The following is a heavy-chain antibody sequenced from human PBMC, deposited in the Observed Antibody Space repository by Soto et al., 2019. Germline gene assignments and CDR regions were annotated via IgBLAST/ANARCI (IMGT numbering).Heavy chain of an antibody. V-gene: IGHV3-74*01. J-gene: IGHJ5*02. CDR3: AREKFDP. CDR1: GFTFSNAW. Sequence: PGGSLRLSCAASGFTFSNAWINWVRQAPGKGLVWVSRIKTDGSSTSYADSVKGRFTISRDNAKNTLYLQMSSLRVEDTAVYYCAREKFDPWGQGTLVTVSS. CDR2: IKTDGSST.